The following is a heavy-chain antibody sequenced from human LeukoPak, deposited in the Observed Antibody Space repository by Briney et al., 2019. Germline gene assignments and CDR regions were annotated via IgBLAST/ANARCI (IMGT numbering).Heavy chain of an antibody. Sequence: AGGSLRLSCAASGFSFSSYWMNWVRQVPGKGLEWVANIKQDGSQKYYVDSVKGRFTISRDNSKNTLSLQMNSLRAEDTAVYYCARDLGMGTRIDFWGQGTLVTVSS. CDR2: IKQDGSQK. J-gene: IGHJ4*02. CDR1: GFSFSSYW. V-gene: IGHV3-7*01. CDR3: ARDLGMGTRIDF. D-gene: IGHD5-24*01.